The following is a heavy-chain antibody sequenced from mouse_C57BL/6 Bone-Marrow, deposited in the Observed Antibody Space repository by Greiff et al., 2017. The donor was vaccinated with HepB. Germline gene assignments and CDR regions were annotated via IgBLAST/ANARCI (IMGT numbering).Heavy chain of an antibody. CDR3: AREVAY. V-gene: IGHV1-69*01. CDR1: GYTFTSYW. J-gene: IGHJ3*01. CDR2: IDPSDSYT. Sequence: VQLQQPGAELVMPGASVKLSCKASGYTFTSYWMHWVKQRPGQGLEWIGEIDPSDSYTNYNQKFKGKSTLTVDKSSSTAYMQLSSLTSEDFAVYYCAREVAYWGQGTLVTVSA.